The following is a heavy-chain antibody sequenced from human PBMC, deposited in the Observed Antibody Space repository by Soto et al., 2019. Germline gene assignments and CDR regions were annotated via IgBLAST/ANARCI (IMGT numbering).Heavy chain of an antibody. CDR1: GFTFSSYG. D-gene: IGHD4-17*01. CDR2: ISYDGSNK. CDR3: AKIPGTTVTHPFSPDY. J-gene: IGHJ4*02. Sequence: QVQLVESGGGVVQPGRSLRLSCAASGFTFSSYGMHWVRQAPGKGLEWVAVISYDGSNKYYADSVKGRFTISRDNSKNTLYLQMNSLRAEDTAVYYCAKIPGTTVTHPFSPDYWGQGTLVTVSS. V-gene: IGHV3-30*18.